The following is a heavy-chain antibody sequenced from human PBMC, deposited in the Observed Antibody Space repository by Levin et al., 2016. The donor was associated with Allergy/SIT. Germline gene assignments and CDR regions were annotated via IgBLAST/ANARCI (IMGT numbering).Heavy chain of an antibody. J-gene: IGHJ4*02. V-gene: IGHV4-4*02. D-gene: IGHD3-9*01. CDR2: IYHSGST. CDR1: GGSISSSNW. Sequence: SETLSLTCAVSGGSISSSNWWSWVRQPPGKGLEWIGEIYHSGSTNYNPSLKSRVTISVDKSKNQFSLKLSSVTAADTAVYYCARAYYDILTGYYYFDYWGQGTLVTVSS. CDR3: ARAYYDILTGYYYFDY.